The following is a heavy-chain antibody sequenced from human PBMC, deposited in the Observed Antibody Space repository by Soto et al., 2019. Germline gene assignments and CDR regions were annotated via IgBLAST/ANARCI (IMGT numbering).Heavy chain of an antibody. V-gene: IGHV4-34*01. Sequence: PSETLSLTCAVYGGSFSGYYWSWIRQPPGKGLEWIGEINHSGSTNYNPSLKSRVTISVDTSKNQFSLKLSSVTAADTAVYYCARAYDTSGYYNAFDIWGQGTMVTVSS. CDR3: ARAYDTSGYYNAFDI. CDR2: INHSGST. D-gene: IGHD3-22*01. J-gene: IGHJ3*02. CDR1: GGSFSGYY.